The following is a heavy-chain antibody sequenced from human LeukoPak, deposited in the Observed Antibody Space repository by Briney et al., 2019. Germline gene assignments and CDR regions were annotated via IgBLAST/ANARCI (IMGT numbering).Heavy chain of an antibody. D-gene: IGHD6-25*01. CDR3: ARVLTARSGGYDAFDM. V-gene: IGHV3-13*01. Sequence: GGSLRLSCAASGFTFSTYDMHWVRQATGKGLEWVSAIDTAGDTYYPGSVKGRFTVSRENAKNSLYLQMNSLRAGDTAVYYCARVLTARSGGYDAFDMWGQGTMVTVSS. CDR1: GFTFSTYD. J-gene: IGHJ3*02. CDR2: IDTAGDT.